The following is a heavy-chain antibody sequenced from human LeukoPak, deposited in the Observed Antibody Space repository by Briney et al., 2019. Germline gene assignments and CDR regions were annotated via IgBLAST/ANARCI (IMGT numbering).Heavy chain of an antibody. D-gene: IGHD3-9*01. Sequence: GGSLRLSCAASGFTFSSYAMSWVRQALGKGLEWVSAISGSGGSTYNADSVKGRFTISRDNSKNTLYLQMNSLRVEDTAVYYCAKDMRGDIFEPFDYWGQRTLVTVSS. CDR1: GFTFSSYA. J-gene: IGHJ4*02. CDR2: ISGSGGST. V-gene: IGHV3-23*01. CDR3: AKDMRGDIFEPFDY.